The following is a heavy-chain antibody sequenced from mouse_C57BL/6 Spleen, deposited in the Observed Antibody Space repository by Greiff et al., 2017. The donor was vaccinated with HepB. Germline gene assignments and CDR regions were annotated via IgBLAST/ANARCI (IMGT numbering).Heavy chain of an antibody. CDR3: ARRDGYYPFAY. D-gene: IGHD2-3*01. CDR1: GFTFSSYG. Sequence: EVMLVESGGDLVKPGGSLKLSCAASGFTFSSYGMSWVRQTPDKRLEWVATISSGGSYTYYPDSVKGRFTISRDNAKNTLYLQMSSLKSEDTAMYYCARRDGYYPFAYWGQGTLVTVSA. CDR2: ISSGGSYT. V-gene: IGHV5-6*02. J-gene: IGHJ3*01.